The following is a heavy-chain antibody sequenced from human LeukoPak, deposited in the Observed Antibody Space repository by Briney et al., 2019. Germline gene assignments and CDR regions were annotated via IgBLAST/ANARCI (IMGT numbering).Heavy chain of an antibody. Sequence: KPGGSLRLSCAASGFTFSSSAMNWVRQAPGKGLEWVSSISGGGESTYYADSVKGRFTVSRDNSKNTLYLQINSLRGEDMAVYYCAKGKYSSGGVPDYWGQGTLVTVSS. CDR1: GFTFSSSA. CDR3: AKGKYSSGGVPDY. D-gene: IGHD6-19*01. V-gene: IGHV3-23*01. CDR2: ISGGGEST. J-gene: IGHJ4*02.